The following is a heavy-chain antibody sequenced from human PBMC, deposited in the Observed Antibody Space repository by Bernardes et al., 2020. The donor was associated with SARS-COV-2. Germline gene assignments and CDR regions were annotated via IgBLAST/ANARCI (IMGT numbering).Heavy chain of an antibody. CDR2: IYSGGST. CDR1: GFTLSSHY. Sequence: GGVLRLSRAASGFTLSSHYMSWVRPGPGEGVGWGSVIYSGGSTYYADSVKGRFTISRDNSKNTLYLQMNSLRAEDTAVYYCAAGAAVADYYYYYGMDVWGQGTTVTVSS. V-gene: IGHV3-66*01. J-gene: IGHJ6*02. D-gene: IGHD6-19*01. CDR3: AAGAAVADYYYYYGMDV.